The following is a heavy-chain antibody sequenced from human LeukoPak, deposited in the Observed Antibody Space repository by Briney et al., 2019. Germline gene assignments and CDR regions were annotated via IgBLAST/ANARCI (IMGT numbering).Heavy chain of an antibody. CDR2: ISGSGGST. CDR1: GFTFSSYA. D-gene: IGHD1-1*01. V-gene: IGHV3-23*01. Sequence: GGSLRLSCAASGFTFSSYAMSWVRQAPGKGLEWVSAISGSGGSTYYADSVKGRFTISRDNSKNTLYLQMNSLRAEDTAVYYCAKEVEPMHTSEGAKMRSYYFDYWGQGTLVTVSS. CDR3: AKEVEPMHTSEGAKMRSYYFDY. J-gene: IGHJ4*02.